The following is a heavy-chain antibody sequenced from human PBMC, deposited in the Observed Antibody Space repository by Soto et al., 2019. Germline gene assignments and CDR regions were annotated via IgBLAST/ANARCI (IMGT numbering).Heavy chain of an antibody. CDR1: CCSINNSY. CDR3: ARLGGYYQALDS. D-gene: IGHD3-22*01. J-gene: IGHJ4*02. Sequence: SATLALTCALYCCSINNSYLGWIRQPPGKGLEFIGYIYYAGSTTYNPSLKSRVTISVDTSKNQFSLQLRSVTAADTAVYYCARLGGYYQALDSWGQGTRVT. CDR2: IYYAGST. V-gene: IGHV4-59*08.